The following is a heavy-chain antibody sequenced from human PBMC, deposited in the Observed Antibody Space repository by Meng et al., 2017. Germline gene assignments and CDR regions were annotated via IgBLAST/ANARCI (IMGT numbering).Heavy chain of an antibody. Sequence: GGSLRLSCAASGFIFSDYYISWIRQAPGKGLEWISYISGSASTIYYADSEKGRFTISRDNAKNSLYLQMNSLRAEDTAVYYCARGPYYDSGYGMDVWGQGTTVTVSS. V-gene: IGHV3-11*01. CDR3: ARGPYYDSGYGMDV. D-gene: IGHD3-10*01. CDR2: ISGSASTI. CDR1: GFIFSDYY. J-gene: IGHJ6*02.